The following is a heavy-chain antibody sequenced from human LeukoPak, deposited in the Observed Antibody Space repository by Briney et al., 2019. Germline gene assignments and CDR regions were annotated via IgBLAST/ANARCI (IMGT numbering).Heavy chain of an antibody. D-gene: IGHD4-17*01. J-gene: IGHJ4*02. Sequence: PGGSLRLSCAASGFTFTDAWMSWVRQAPGKGLEWVGRIKRKTDGGTSDYAAPVKGRFTISRDDSKSIAYLQMNSLKTEDTAVYYCTRDLWMTTRVWGQGTLVTVSS. CDR2: IKRKTDGGTS. CDR1: GFTFTDAW. CDR3: TRDLWMTTRV. V-gene: IGHV3-15*01.